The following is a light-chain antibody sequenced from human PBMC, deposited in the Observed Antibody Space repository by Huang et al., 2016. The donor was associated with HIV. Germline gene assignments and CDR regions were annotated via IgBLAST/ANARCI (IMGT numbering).Light chain of an antibody. CDR2: GAP. CDR3: QQYNNWPPWT. V-gene: IGKV3-15*01. Sequence: EIVMTQSPGTLSVSPGERATLFCRTSQSVSSTLAWYRHKPGQAPRLLISGAPTSATGVPTRFSGSGSGTEFTLTINSLQSEDFAVYYCQQYNNWPPWTFGQGTKVEIK. CDR1: QSVSST. J-gene: IGKJ1*01.